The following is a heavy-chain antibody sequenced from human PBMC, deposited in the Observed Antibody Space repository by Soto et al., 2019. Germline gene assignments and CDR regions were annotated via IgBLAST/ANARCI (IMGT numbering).Heavy chain of an antibody. D-gene: IGHD1-26*01. CDR3: ARDWRELHGWFDP. Sequence: SETLSLTCAVYGGSFSGYYWSWIRQPPGKGLEWIGEINHSGSTNYNPSLKSRVTISVDTSKNQFSLKLSSVTAADTAVYYCARDWRELHGWFDPWGQGTLVTVSS. J-gene: IGHJ5*02. CDR2: INHSGST. V-gene: IGHV4-34*01. CDR1: GGSFSGYY.